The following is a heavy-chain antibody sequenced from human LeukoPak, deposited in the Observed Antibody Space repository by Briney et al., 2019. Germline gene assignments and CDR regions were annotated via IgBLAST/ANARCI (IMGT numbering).Heavy chain of an antibody. V-gene: IGHV3-15*01. J-gene: IGHJ4*02. CDR2: IKSEADGGTT. Sequence: GGSLRLSCAASGFTFSNAWMSWVRQAPGKGLEWVCSIKSEADGGTTDYAAPVKGRFTISRDDSKNTLYLQMNSLKTEDTAVYYCIRDIVGATSTDYWGQGTLVTVSS. D-gene: IGHD1-26*01. CDR1: GFTFSNAW. CDR3: IRDIVGATSTDY.